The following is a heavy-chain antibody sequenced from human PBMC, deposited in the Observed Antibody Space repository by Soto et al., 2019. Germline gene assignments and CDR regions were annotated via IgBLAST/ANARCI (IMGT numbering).Heavy chain of an antibody. CDR3: ARRGFMGATTIDY. J-gene: IGHJ4*02. CDR2: IYYSGST. D-gene: IGHD1-26*01. Sequence: SETLSLTCTVSGGSISSSSSYWGWIRQPPGKGLEWIGSIYYSGSTYYNPSLKSRVTISVDTSKNQFSLKLSSVIAADTAVYYCARRGFMGATTIDYWGQGTLVTVSS. V-gene: IGHV4-39*01. CDR1: GGSISSSSSY.